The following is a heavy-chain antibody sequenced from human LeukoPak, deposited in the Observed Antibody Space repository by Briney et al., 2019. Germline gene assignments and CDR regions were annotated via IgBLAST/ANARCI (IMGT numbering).Heavy chain of an antibody. CDR3: AHSYELAYYYDSSGYHFPIN. CDR2: IYWNDDK. J-gene: IGHJ4*02. D-gene: IGHD3-22*01. CDR1: GFSLSTSGVG. Sequence: SGPTPVNPTQTLTLTCTFSGFSLSTSGVGVGWIRQPPGKALEWLALIYWNDDKRYSPSLKSRLTITKDTSKNQVVLTMTNMDPVDTATYYCAHSYELAYYYDSSGYHFPINWGQGTLVTVSS. V-gene: IGHV2-5*01.